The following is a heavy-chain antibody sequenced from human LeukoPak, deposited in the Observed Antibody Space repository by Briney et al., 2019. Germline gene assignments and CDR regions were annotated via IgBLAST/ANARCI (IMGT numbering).Heavy chain of an antibody. V-gene: IGHV5-51*01. Sequence: GESLKISCEAIGYTVTNYWSGCVPQIPGKGLEWMGVIYPGDSRTRYNASFQGQVTISADKSVNTAYLQWSSLKASDTAIYYCACRDLLCTSSGPWGQGTLVTVSS. CDR3: ACRDLLCTSSGP. D-gene: IGHD6-6*01. J-gene: IGHJ5*02. CDR1: GYTVTNYW. CDR2: IYPGDSRT.